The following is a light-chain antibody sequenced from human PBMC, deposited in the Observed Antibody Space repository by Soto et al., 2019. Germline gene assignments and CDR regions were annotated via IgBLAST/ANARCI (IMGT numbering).Light chain of an antibody. CDR1: QDIINC. V-gene: IGKV1-13*02. CDR2: GAS. J-gene: IGKJ1*01. CDR3: QKFNAYPPWT. Sequence: IQMTQSPSSLSASVADRVTITCPASQDIINCLNWYQQKPGKAPKLLIFGASTLESGVPSRFSGSGSGTDFTLTISSLQPEDFATYFCQKFNAYPPWTFGQGTKVDIK.